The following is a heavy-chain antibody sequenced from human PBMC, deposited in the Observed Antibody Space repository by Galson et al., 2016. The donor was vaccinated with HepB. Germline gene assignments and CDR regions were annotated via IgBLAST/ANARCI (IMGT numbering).Heavy chain of an antibody. Sequence: SLRLSCATSGFTFSGYSMQWVRHVPGRGLEWLSLLSKDGNAKYYADSVQGRFTISRDNSKDTLYLYMSGLRPEDTAVYYCARGDYSSGEPGHWGQGTTVTVSS. J-gene: IGHJ6*02. CDR2: LSKDGNAK. CDR1: GFTFSGYS. V-gene: IGHV3-30-3*01. CDR3: ARGDYSSGEPGH. D-gene: IGHD6-19*01.